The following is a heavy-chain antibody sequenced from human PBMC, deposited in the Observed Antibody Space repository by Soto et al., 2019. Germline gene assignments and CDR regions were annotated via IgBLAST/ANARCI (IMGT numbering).Heavy chain of an antibody. D-gene: IGHD6-13*01. CDR3: ARAYSSSWRTFDY. J-gene: IGHJ4*02. V-gene: IGHV3-20*04. Sequence: EVQLVESGGGVVRPGGSLRLSCAASGFNFDDYGMSWVRQAPGKGLEWVAVINWNGISTAYAESVKGRFTISRDNAKNSVYLQMNSLRVDDTALFYCARAYSSSWRTFDYWGQGTLVTVSS. CDR1: GFNFDDYG. CDR2: INWNGIST.